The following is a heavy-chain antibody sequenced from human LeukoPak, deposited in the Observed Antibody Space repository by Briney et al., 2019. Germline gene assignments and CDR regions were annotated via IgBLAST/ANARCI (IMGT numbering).Heavy chain of an antibody. Sequence: SETLSLTCTVSGYSISSGYYWGWIRQPPGKGLEWIGSIYHSGSTYYNPSLKSRVTISVGTSKNQFSLKLSSVTAADTAVYYCARVPRGSTVGTLPYFYYYMDVWGKGTTVIVSS. J-gene: IGHJ6*03. D-gene: IGHD1-26*01. V-gene: IGHV4-38-2*02. CDR2: IYHSGST. CDR3: ARVPRGSTVGTLPYFYYYMDV. CDR1: GYSISSGYY.